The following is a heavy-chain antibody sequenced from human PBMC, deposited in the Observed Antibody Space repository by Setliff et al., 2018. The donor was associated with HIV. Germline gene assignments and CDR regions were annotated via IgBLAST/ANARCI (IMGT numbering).Heavy chain of an antibody. J-gene: IGHJ4*02. D-gene: IGHD2-21*01. V-gene: IGHV1-8*02. CDR1: GYTFTDYF. CDR2: MNPNSGNT. Sequence: ASVKVSCKASGYTFTDYFLHWVRQAPGQGLEWMGRMNPNSGNTEYAQQFQGRVTMTRNTSISTAYMELSSLRSEDMAIYYCARDTMVVVSRFDYWGQGTLVTVSS. CDR3: ARDTMVVVSRFDY.